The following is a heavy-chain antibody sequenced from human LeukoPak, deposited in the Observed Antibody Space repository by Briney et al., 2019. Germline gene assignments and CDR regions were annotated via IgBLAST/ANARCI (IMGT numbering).Heavy chain of an antibody. CDR2: IIPIFGTA. Sequence: SVKVSCKASGYTFTSYGISWVRQAPGQGLEWMGRIIPIFGTANYAQKFQGRVTITTDESTSTAYMELSSLRSEDTAVYYCARDRVLLGYYWGQGTLVTVSS. CDR3: ARDRVLLGYY. D-gene: IGHD3-10*01. J-gene: IGHJ4*02. CDR1: GYTFTSYG. V-gene: IGHV1-69*05.